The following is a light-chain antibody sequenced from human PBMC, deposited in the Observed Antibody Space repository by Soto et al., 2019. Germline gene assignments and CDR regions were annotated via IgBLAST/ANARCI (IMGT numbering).Light chain of an antibody. CDR1: QSFGGNY. Sequence: EIVLTQSPGTLSLSPGEVATLSFSASQSFGGNYLAWYQQKPGQAPRLLIYGASNRATGIPDRFSGNGSGTDFTLTISRLEPEDFAMYYCQQCGGSPTFGQGTKVDI. CDR2: GAS. J-gene: IGKJ1*01. V-gene: IGKV3-20*01. CDR3: QQCGGSPT.